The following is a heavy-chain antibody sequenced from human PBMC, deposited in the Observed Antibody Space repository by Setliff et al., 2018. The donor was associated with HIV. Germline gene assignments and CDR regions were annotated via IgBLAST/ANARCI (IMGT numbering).Heavy chain of an antibody. J-gene: IGHJ4*02. CDR1: GFPFSVHG. V-gene: IGHV3-33*06. D-gene: IGHD3-10*01. CDR2: IWYDGGTK. Sequence: SLRLSCEASGFPFSVHGMHWVRQSPGKGLEWLAVIWYDGGTKYYADSLQGRFTISRDDSKNTLYLQMNSLRAEDTAVYYCAKDPAVRGSTFDSWGQGTLVTVSS. CDR3: AKDPAVRGSTFDS.